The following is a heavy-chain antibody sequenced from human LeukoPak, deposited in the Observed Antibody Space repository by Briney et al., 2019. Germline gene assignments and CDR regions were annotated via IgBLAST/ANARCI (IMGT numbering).Heavy chain of an antibody. D-gene: IGHD6-13*01. Sequence: ASVKVSCKASGYTFTGYYMHWVRQAPGQGLEWMGWINPDSGGTNYAQKFQGWVTMTRDTSISTAYMELSRLRSDDTAVYYCARTAAASVAPFDYWGQGTLVTVSS. CDR1: GYTFTGYY. V-gene: IGHV1-2*04. J-gene: IGHJ4*02. CDR2: INPDSGGT. CDR3: ARTAAASVAPFDY.